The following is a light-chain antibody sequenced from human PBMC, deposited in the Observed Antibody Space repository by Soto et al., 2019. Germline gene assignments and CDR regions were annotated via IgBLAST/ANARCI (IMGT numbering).Light chain of an antibody. J-gene: IGLJ1*01. Sequence: QSALTQPASVSGSPGQPITISCTVTGSDVRTYNLVSWYQQHPGKVPKLIIYEASKRPSGVSNRFSGSQPGNTASLTVSGLQAEDEADYYCCSYAGDKTYVFGSGTKSPS. CDR1: GSDVRTYNL. V-gene: IGLV2-23*01. CDR2: EAS. CDR3: CSYAGDKTYV.